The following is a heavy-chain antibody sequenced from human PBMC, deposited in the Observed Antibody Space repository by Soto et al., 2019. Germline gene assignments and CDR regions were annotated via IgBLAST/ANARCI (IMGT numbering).Heavy chain of an antibody. V-gene: IGHV3-21*01. CDR2: ISSSSSYI. Sequence: PGGSLRLSCAASGFTFSSYSMNWVRQAPGKGLEWVSSISSSSSYIYYADSVKGRFTISRDNAKNSLYLQMNSLRAEDTAVYYCARSTFLITIFGVVTLNWFDPWGQGTLVTVSS. D-gene: IGHD3-3*01. J-gene: IGHJ5*02. CDR3: ARSTFLITIFGVVTLNWFDP. CDR1: GFTFSSYS.